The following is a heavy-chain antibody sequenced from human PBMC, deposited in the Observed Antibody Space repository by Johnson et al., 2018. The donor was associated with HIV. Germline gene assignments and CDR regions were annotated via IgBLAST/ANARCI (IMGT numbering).Heavy chain of an antibody. D-gene: IGHD3-10*01. CDR3: CSGSGTYDGPAFDI. J-gene: IGHJ3*02. CDR2: ISDYGSNK. V-gene: IGHV3-30*04. CDR1: GFTFSSYA. Sequence: QVQLVESGGGVVQPGRSLRLSCAASGFTFSSYAMHWVRQAPGKGLEWVAVISDYGSNKYYADSMKGRFTISRDNSKNTLYLQMNSLIPEDTAVYYCCSGSGTYDGPAFDIWGQGTVVIVSS.